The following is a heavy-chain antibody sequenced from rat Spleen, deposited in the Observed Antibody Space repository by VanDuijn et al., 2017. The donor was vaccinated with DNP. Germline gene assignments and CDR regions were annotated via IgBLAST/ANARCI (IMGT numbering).Heavy chain of an antibody. CDR2: MSPTTRSS. CDR1: GFTFSSYW. J-gene: IGHJ2*01. CDR3: TRGGTYYVDY. D-gene: IGHD4-3*01. Sequence: EVQLVESGGGLVQPGRSVKLSCAASGFTFSSYWMYWIRQAPGKGLEWVACMSPTTRSSYYRDSVRGRFTVSRDDSTSTLYLQMDSLRSEDTATYYCTRGGTYYVDYWGQGVLVTVSS. V-gene: IGHV5-19*01.